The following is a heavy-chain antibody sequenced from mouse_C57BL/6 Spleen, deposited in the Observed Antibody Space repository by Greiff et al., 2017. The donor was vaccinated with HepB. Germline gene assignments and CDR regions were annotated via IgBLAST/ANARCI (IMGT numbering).Heavy chain of an antibody. V-gene: IGHV2-9-1*01. CDR1: GFSLTSYA. D-gene: IGHD2-3*01. Sequence: QVQLKQSGPGLVAPSQSLSITCTVSGFSLTSYAISWVRQPPGKGLEWLGVIWTGGGTNYNSALKSRLSISKDNSKSQVFLKMNSLQTDDTARYYCARNDGYYLYYAMDYWGQGTSVTVSS. CDR3: ARNDGYYLYYAMDY. CDR2: IWTGGGT. J-gene: IGHJ4*01.